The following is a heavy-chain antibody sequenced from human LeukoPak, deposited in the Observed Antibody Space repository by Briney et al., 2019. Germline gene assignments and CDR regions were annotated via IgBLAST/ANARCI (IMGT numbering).Heavy chain of an antibody. D-gene: IGHD3-10*01. CDR3: ARRGDV. V-gene: IGHV4-61*02. CDR1: GGSVSSGNYY. Sequence: SETLSLTCTVSGGSVSSGNYYWNWIRQPAGKGLEWIGAIYAGGNTDYNPSLKGRITVPLDTSKNQFSLKLTSVTAAGTAVYYCARRGDVWGQGTTVTVSS. J-gene: IGHJ6*02. CDR2: IYAGGNT.